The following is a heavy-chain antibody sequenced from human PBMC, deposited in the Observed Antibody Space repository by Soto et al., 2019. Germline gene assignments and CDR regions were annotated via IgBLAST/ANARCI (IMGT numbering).Heavy chain of an antibody. CDR1: GVTFSSYE. D-gene: IGHD3-10*01. CDR3: KFLWFVEFHVETFDI. J-gene: IGHJ3*02. V-gene: IGHV3-48*03. CDR2: ISGSGADK. Sequence: EVQLVESGGGVVQPGGSMKVSCAAAGVTFSSYEVNWVRQAPGKGLEWVSSISGSGADKYYAESVKGRFTSSRDNAQNSVDLQINSLRSEATAIYYCKFLWFVEFHVETFDIWGQGTMVTVSS.